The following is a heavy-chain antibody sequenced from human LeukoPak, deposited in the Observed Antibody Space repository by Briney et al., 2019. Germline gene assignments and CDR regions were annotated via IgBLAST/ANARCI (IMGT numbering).Heavy chain of an antibody. CDR3: ARETAVAGALDY. Sequence: GGSLRLSCAASGFTFSSYWISWVRQAPGKGLEWVANIKQDGSEKYYVDSVKGRFTISRDNAKNSLYLQMNSLRAEDTAVYYCARETAVAGALDYWGQGTLVTVSS. CDR1: GFTFSSYW. J-gene: IGHJ4*02. D-gene: IGHD6-19*01. CDR2: IKQDGSEK. V-gene: IGHV3-7*01.